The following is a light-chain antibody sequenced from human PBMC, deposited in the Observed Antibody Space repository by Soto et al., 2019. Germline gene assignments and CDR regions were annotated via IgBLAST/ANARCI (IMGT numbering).Light chain of an antibody. V-gene: IGKV1-39*01. Sequence: DIQMTQSPSSLSASVGDRVTITCRASQSISSYLNWYQQKPGKAPTLLIYAASSLQSGVPSRFSGSGSGTDFTLTISSMQHEDFATYYCQQSYSTLPLTFGGGTKVEIK. CDR2: AAS. CDR3: QQSYSTLPLT. J-gene: IGKJ4*01. CDR1: QSISSY.